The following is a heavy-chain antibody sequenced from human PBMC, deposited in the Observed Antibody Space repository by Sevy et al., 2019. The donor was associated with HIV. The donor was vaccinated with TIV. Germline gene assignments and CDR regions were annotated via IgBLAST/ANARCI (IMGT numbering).Heavy chain of an antibody. V-gene: IGHV3-30-3*01. CDR3: ARDREWTFDY. Sequence: GGSLRLSCAASGFTFSSYAMHWVRQAPGKGLEWVAVISYDGSNKYYADSVKGRFTISRDNSKNTLYLQMNSRRAEDTAVYYCARDREWTFDYWGQGTLVTVSS. J-gene: IGHJ4*02. CDR1: GFTFSSYA. CDR2: ISYDGSNK. D-gene: IGHD3-3*01.